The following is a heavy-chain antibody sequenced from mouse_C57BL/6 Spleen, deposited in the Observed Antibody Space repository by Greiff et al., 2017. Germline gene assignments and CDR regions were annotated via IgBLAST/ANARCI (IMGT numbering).Heavy chain of an antibody. CDR3: ARGEEMAWFAY. D-gene: IGHD2-3*01. Sequence: VQLVESGAELVRPGTSVKVSCKASGYAFTNYLIEWVKQRPGQGLEWIGVINPGSGGTNYNEKFKGKATLTADKSSSTAYMQLSSLTSEDSAVYFCARGEEMAWFAYWGQGTLVTVSA. J-gene: IGHJ3*01. CDR2: INPGSGGT. CDR1: GYAFTNYL. V-gene: IGHV1-54*01.